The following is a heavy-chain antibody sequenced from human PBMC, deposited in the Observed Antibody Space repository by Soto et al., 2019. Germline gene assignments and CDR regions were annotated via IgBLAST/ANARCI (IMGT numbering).Heavy chain of an antibody. V-gene: IGHV1-24*01. CDR1: GYTLTELS. CDR3: ATVGYDSSGYTRDAFDI. CDR2: FDPEDGET. Sequence: ASVKVSCKVSGYTLTELSMHWVRQAPGKGLEWMGGFDPEDGETIYAQKFQGRVTMTEDTSTDTAYMELSSLRSEDTAVYYCATVGYDSSGYTRDAFDIWGQGTMVTVPS. D-gene: IGHD3-22*01. J-gene: IGHJ3*02.